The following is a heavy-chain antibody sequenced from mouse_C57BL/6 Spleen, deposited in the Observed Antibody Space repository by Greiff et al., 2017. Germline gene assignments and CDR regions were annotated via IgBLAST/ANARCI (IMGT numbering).Heavy chain of an antibody. CDR3: ARWGTTVVARYFDV. CDR2: IYPGSGNT. CDR1: GYTFTDYY. D-gene: IGHD1-1*01. V-gene: IGHV1-76*01. Sequence: VQLQQSGAELVRPGASVKLSCKASGYTFTDYYINWVKQRPGQGLEWIARIYPGSGNTYYNEKFKGKATLTAEKSSSTAYMQLSSLTSEDSAVYFCARWGTTVVARYFDVWGTGTTVTVSS. J-gene: IGHJ1*03.